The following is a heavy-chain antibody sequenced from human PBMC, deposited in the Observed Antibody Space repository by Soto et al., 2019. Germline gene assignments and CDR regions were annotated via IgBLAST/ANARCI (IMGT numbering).Heavy chain of an antibody. V-gene: IGHV3-30-3*01. D-gene: IGHD3-22*01. CDR3: ERGSQYYYAGSGPIDC. CDR1: GFTLSTYT. CDR2: ISCDGSNN. J-gene: IGHJ4*02. Sequence: PGGSLRLSCAASGFTLSTYTIHWVRQAPGKGLEWVALISCDGSNNYYADSVKGRFTISRDNSKNTLYLQMTSLRAGDTAVYFCERGSQYYYAGSGPIDCWGQGTLVTVSS.